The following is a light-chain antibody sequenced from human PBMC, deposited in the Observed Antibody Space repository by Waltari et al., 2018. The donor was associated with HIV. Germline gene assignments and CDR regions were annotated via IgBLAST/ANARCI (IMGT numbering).Light chain of an antibody. CDR3: SAGDDKVTAVG. V-gene: IGLV1-47*01. CDR2: QNE. Sequence: QSVLTQPPSASGTPGQRVTISCSGHSYNIGNNFVSWYPQVPGMAPKLLIDQNEQRPTGVPDRVSGSKAGTSASVAISGRRAEDEADDYCSAGDDKVTAVGFGGGTKLTGL. CDR1: SYNIGNNF. J-gene: IGLJ2*01.